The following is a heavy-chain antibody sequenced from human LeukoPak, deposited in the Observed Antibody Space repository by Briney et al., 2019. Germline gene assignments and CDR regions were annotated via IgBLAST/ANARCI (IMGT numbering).Heavy chain of an antibody. D-gene: IGHD2-2*01. CDR2: IYTSGST. V-gene: IGHV4-4*07. J-gene: IGHJ6*02. CDR3: ARGVVPAALYGMDV. CDR1: GGSISSYY. Sequence: PSETLSLTCTVSGGSISSYYWSWIRQPAGKGLEWIGRIYTSGSTNYNPSLKSRVTMSVDTSKNQFSLKLSSVTTADTAVYYCARGVVPAALYGMDVWGQGTTVTVPS.